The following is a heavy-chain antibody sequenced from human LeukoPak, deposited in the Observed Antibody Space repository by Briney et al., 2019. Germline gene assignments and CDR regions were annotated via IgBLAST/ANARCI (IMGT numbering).Heavy chain of an antibody. V-gene: IGHV3-7*03. J-gene: IGHJ4*02. D-gene: IGHD2-2*01. CDR1: GFTFSDSW. CDR3: AKGGGYCSTSQCYGIHEFDR. CDR2: IKEDGGEK. Sequence: GGSLRLSCAATGFTFSDSWMSWVRQAPGKGLEWVANIKEDGGEKCYVNSVKGRFTISRDNFKNSLYLQMNSLRAEDTAVYYCAKGGGYCSTSQCYGIHEFDRWGQGTLVTVSS.